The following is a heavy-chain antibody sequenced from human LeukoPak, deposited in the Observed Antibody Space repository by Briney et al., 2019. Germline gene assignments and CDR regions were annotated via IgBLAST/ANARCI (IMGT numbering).Heavy chain of an antibody. D-gene: IGHD3-10*01. CDR2: ISGSGGST. V-gene: IGHV3-23*01. J-gene: IGHJ3*02. CDR3: ARAPLLTDAFDI. CDR1: GFTFSTSA. Sequence: GGSARLSCAASGFTFSTSAMSWVRQAAGKGLEWVAAISGSGGSTYYADFVKGRFTVSRDNSKDTLYLQMNSLRAEDTAVYYCARAPLLTDAFDIWGQGTMVTVSS.